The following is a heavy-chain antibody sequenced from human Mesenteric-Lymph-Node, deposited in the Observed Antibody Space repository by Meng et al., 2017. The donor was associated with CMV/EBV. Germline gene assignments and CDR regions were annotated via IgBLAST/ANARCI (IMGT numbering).Heavy chain of an antibody. CDR2: IYSGGST. CDR3: ARQVGVYRSSSGAQRYYYYGMDV. CDR1: GFTFSSYE. D-gene: IGHD6-6*01. J-gene: IGHJ6*02. Sequence: GESLKISCAASGFTFSSYEMNWVRQAPGKGLEWVSIIYSGGSTYYADSVKGRFTISRDNSKNTLYLQMDSLRAEDTAVYYCARQVGVYRSSSGAQRYYYYGMDVWGQGTTVTVSS. V-gene: IGHV3-66*02.